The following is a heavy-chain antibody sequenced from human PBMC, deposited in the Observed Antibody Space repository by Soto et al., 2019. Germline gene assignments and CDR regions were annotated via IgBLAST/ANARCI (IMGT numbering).Heavy chain of an antibody. CDR2: IKQDGSEK. CDR1: GFTFSNIW. V-gene: IGHV3-7*02. CDR3: VSGTYYYGY. D-gene: IGHD1-26*01. J-gene: IGHJ4*02. Sequence: PGGSLRLSCAASGFTFSNIWMSWVRQAPGKGLEWVANIKQDGSEKNYVDSVKGRFTISRDNAKNSLFLQMNSLRAEDTAVYYCVSGTYYYGYWGQGILVTVSS.